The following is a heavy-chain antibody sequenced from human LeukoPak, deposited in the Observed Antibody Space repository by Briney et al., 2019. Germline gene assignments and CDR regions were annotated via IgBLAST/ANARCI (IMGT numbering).Heavy chain of an antibody. CDR1: GFTFSSYW. Sequence: GGSLRLSCAASGFTFSSYWMHWVRQAPGKGLVWVSRINSDGSSTSYADSVKGRFTISRDNAKNTLYLQMNSLRAEDTAMYYCARVPYYYDSSGYYHVPSAFDYWGQGTLVTVSS. J-gene: IGHJ4*02. V-gene: IGHV3-74*01. CDR2: INSDGSST. D-gene: IGHD3-22*01. CDR3: ARVPYYYDSSGYYHVPSAFDY.